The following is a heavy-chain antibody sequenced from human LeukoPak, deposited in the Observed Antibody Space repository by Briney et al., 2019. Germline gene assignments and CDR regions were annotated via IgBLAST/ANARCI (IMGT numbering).Heavy chain of an antibody. V-gene: IGHV3-23*01. J-gene: IGHJ4*02. D-gene: IGHD1-26*01. Sequence: GGSLRLSCAASGFTFSSYAMSWVRQAPGKGLEWVSAISGSGGSTYYADSVKGRFTVSRDNSKNSLYLQMHGLRTEDTALYYCAKDISGSYTPNWGQGTLVTVSS. CDR2: ISGSGGST. CDR1: GFTFSSYA. CDR3: AKDISGSYTPN.